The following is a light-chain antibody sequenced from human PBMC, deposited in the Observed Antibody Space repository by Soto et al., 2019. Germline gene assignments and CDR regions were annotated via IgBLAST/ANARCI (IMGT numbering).Light chain of an antibody. J-gene: IGKJ4*01. CDR1: QSLSSN. CDR3: QQYNNWPFT. CDR2: GAY. V-gene: IGKV3D-15*01. Sequence: EIVMTQSPATLSVSPGGRATLSCTASQSLSSNLAWYQQKPGQAPRLLIFGAYIRATGIPARFSGSGSGTDFTLTISSLQSEDFAFYYFQQYNNWPFTFGGGTKVEI.